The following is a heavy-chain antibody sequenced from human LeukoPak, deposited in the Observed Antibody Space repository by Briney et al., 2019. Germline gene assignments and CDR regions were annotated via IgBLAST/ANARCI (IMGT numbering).Heavy chain of an antibody. CDR1: GGSIDRSSYY. CDR3: ARVRGPDGWFAP. Sequence: PSETLSLTCTVSGGSIDRSSYYWGWIRQPPGKGLEWIGSIYYSGNTYYNSSLKSRITISVNTTKNQVALKSSSVTAADTAVYYCARVRGPDGWFAPWGQGTLVSVSS. CDR2: IYYSGNT. V-gene: IGHV4-39*01. J-gene: IGHJ5*02.